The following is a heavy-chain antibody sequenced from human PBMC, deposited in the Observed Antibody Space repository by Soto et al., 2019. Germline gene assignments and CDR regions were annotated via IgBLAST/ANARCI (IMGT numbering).Heavy chain of an antibody. CDR1: GLTFSRHA. CDR3: SKDPLIVRATGGYYFDD. Sequence: PGGSLRLSCEASGLTFSRHAMNWVRQAPGKGLEWVSVISGSGGDTYYADSVKGRFAISRDNSENTVYLQMNSLRAEDTAIYYCSKDPLIVRATGGYYFDDWGHGTLVTVSS. CDR2: ISGSGGDT. V-gene: IGHV3-23*01. J-gene: IGHJ4*01. D-gene: IGHD1-26*01.